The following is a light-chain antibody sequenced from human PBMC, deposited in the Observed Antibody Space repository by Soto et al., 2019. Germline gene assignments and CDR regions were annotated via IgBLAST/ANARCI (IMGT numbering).Light chain of an antibody. Sequence: PGERVILSCRASQSVRSSYLTWYQQKPGQAPRLPIYGASTRATSIPARFSGSGSGTDFTLTISSLQPEDFAVYYCQQYNNWPLYTFGQGTKLEIK. CDR2: GAS. CDR1: QSVRSSY. J-gene: IGKJ2*01. V-gene: IGKV3D-7*01. CDR3: QQYNNWPLYT.